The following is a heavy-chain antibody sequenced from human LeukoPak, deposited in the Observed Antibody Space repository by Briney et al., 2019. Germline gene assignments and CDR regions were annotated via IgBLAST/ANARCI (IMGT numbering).Heavy chain of an antibody. V-gene: IGHV4-34*01. CDR1: GESFRGYY. CDR2: INHSGST. D-gene: IGHD3-22*01. J-gene: IGHJ4*02. Sequence: SETLSLTCAVYGESFRGYYWSWIRQPPGKGLEWIGEINHSGSTNYNPSLESRVTISVDTSKNQFSLKLSSVTAADTAVYYCARGFYYETSAYFDYWGQGTLVTVSS. CDR3: ARGFYYETSAYFDY.